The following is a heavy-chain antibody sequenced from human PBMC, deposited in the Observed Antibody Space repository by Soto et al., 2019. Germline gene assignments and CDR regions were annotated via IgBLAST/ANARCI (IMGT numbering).Heavy chain of an antibody. CDR2: IFLSGSS. V-gene: IGHV4-30-2*01. D-gene: IGHD2-2*01. CDR1: GDSLSSGDNS. Sequence: SETLSLTCIVSGDSLSSGDNSWSSIRQPPGQGLEWNGYIFLSGSSFSNPSLRSRVTLSVDTSKNQFSLSLITVTAAATPVYDCARGLGYGGTTTCAEDWVDTWCPETLVRFSS. J-gene: IGHJ5*02. CDR3: ARGLGYGGTTTCAEDWVDT.